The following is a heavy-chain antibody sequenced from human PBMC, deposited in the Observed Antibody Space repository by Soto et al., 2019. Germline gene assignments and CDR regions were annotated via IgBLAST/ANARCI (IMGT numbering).Heavy chain of an antibody. J-gene: IGHJ6*02. CDR3: ARAREYYYDSSAYYPLGYYGMDV. CDR2: ISSSGSTI. CDR1: GFTFSDYY. V-gene: IGHV3-11*01. D-gene: IGHD3-22*01. Sequence: GGSLRLSCAASGFTFSDYYMSWIRQAPGKGLEWVSYISSSGSTIYYADSVKGRFTIPRDNAKNSLYLQMNSLRAEDTAVYYCARAREYYYDSSAYYPLGYYGMDVWGQGTTVTVS.